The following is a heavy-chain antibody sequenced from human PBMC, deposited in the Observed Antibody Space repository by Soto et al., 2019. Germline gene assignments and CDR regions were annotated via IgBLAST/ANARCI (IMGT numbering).Heavy chain of an antibody. J-gene: IGHJ2*01. Sequence: EVQLVESGGGLIQPGGSLRLSCAAAGFIVSSNYMSWVRQAPGKGLEWVSVIYSGGSTYYADSVRGRFTISRDDPKNTLYLQMNSLRAEDTAVYYCARGHWTTVLHWYFDLWGRDTLVTVSS. V-gene: IGHV3-53*01. CDR2: IYSGGST. CDR3: ARGHWTTVLHWYFDL. CDR1: GFIVSSNY. D-gene: IGHD4-4*01.